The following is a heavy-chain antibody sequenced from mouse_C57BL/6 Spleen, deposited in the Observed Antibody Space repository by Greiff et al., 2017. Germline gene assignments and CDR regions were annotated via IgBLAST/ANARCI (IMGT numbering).Heavy chain of an antibody. CDR3: ARQAYYSKPLYYAMDY. V-gene: IGHV5-12*01. CDR2: ISNGGGST. CDR1: GFTFSDYY. J-gene: IGHJ4*01. Sequence: EVMLVESGGGLVQPGGSLKLSCAASGFTFSDYYMYWVRQTPEKRLEWVAYISNGGGSTYYPDTVKGRFTISRDNAKNTLYLQMSRLKSEDTAMYYCARQAYYSKPLYYAMDYWGQGTSVTVSS. D-gene: IGHD2-5*01.